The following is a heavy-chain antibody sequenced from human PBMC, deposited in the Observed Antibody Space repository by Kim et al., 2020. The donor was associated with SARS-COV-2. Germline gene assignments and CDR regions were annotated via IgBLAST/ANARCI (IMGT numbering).Heavy chain of an antibody. CDR3: TTRFLEWLFGGENWFDP. CDR1: GFTFSNAW. V-gene: IGHV3-15*01. J-gene: IGHJ5*02. Sequence: GGSLRLSCAASGFTFSNAWMSWVRQAPGKGLEWVGRIKSKTDGGTTDYAAPVKGRFTISRDDSKNTLYLQMNSLKTEDTAVYYCTTRFLEWLFGGENWFDPWGQGTLVPVSS. CDR2: IKSKTDGGTT. D-gene: IGHD3-3*01.